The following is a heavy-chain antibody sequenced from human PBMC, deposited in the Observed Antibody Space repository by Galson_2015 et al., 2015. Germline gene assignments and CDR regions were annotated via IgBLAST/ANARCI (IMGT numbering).Heavy chain of an antibody. CDR3: ARDGGYCSSTSCYMDGMDV. Sequence: SLRLSCAASGFTFSSYWMSWVRQAPGKGLEWVANIKQDGSEKYYVDSVKGRFTISRDDAKNSLYLQMNSLRAEDTAVYYCARDGGYCSSTSCYMDGMDVWGQGTTVTVSS. J-gene: IGHJ6*02. D-gene: IGHD2-2*02. CDR2: IKQDGSEK. CDR1: GFTFSSYW. V-gene: IGHV3-7*03.